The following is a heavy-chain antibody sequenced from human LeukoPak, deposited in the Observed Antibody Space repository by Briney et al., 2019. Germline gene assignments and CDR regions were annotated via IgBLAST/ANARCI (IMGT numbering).Heavy chain of an antibody. CDR1: GFTFDDYA. V-gene: IGHV3-9*01. CDR3: AKDISAASINAFDI. D-gene: IGHD6-25*01. J-gene: IGHJ3*02. CDR2: ISWNSCSI. Sequence: GGSLRLSCAASGFTFDDYAMHWVRHAPGKGLEWVSGISWNSCSIGYADSVKGRFTISRDNAKNSLYLQMNSLRAEDTALYYCAKDISAASINAFDIWGQGTMVTVSS.